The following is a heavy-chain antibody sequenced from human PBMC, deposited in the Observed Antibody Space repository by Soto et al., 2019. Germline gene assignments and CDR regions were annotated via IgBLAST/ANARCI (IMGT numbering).Heavy chain of an antibody. CDR1: GGSISSYY. CDR2: IYYSGST. J-gene: IGHJ5*02. Sequence: PSETLSLTCTVSGGSISSYYWSWIRQPPGKGLEWIGYIYYSGSTNYNPSLKSRVTISVDTSKNQFSLKLSSVTAADTAVYYCARAPSAPPYCSSNSCPNWFEPWGQGTLVTVSS. V-gene: IGHV4-59*01. D-gene: IGHD2-2*01. CDR3: ARAPSAPPYCSSNSCPNWFEP.